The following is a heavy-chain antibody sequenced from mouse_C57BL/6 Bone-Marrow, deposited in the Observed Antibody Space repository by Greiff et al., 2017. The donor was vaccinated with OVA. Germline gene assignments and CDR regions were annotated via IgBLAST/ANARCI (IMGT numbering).Heavy chain of an antibody. CDR3: ARSDYSNSLDD. Sequence: VQLQQPGAELVKPGASVKLSCKASGYTFTSYWMHWVKQRPGRGLEWMGRIDPNSGGTKYNEKFKSKATLNVDKPSSTAYMQLSSLTSEDSAVDYCARSDYSNSLDDWGQGTTLTVSS. CDR1: GYTFTSYW. V-gene: IGHV1-72*01. CDR2: IDPNSGGT. J-gene: IGHJ2*01. D-gene: IGHD2-5*01.